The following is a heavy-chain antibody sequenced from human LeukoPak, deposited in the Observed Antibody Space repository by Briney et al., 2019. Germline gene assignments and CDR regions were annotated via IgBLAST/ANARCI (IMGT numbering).Heavy chain of an antibody. CDR2: IYPGDSDT. D-gene: IGHD5-12*01. J-gene: IGHJ6*03. CDR3: ARHGSGYSGYASSYYYYYYMDV. CDR1: GYSFTSYW. V-gene: IGHV5-51*01. Sequence: GESLKISCKGSGYSFTSYWIGCVRHMPGKGLDWMGIIYPGDSDTRYIPSFQGQVTISADKSISTAYLQWSSLKASDTAMYYCARHGSGYSGYASSYYYYYYMDVWGKGTTVTVSS.